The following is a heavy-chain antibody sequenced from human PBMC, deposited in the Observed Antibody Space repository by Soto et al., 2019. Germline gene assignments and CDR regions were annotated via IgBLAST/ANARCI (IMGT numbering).Heavy chain of an antibody. J-gene: IGHJ5*02. D-gene: IGHD3-10*01. CDR1: GGFISSSSYY. CDR2: IYYSGST. V-gene: IGHV4-39*01. CDR3: ARHYYGSGSYYNPHWFDP. Sequence: SHTLSHTCTVSGGFISSSSYYRGWIRQPPGEGLEWIGSIYYSGSTYYNPSLKSRVTISVDTSKNQFSLKLSSVTAADTAVYYCARHYYGSGSYYNPHWFDPWGQGTLVTVS.